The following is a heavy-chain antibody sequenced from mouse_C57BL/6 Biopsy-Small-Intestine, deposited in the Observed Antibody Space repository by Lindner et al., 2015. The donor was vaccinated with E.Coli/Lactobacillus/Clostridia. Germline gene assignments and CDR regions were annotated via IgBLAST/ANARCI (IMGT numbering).Heavy chain of an antibody. D-gene: IGHD2-2*01. Sequence: SVKVSCKASVYTFSNYYIHWVRQAPGHGLEWMGVVNPNGRGSGYAQKFQGRVTMTRDTSTTTFYMELSSLRSDDTAVYYCAGERFYGLASYYRDGLDVWGQGTTVTVSS. V-gene: IGHV1-19*01. J-gene: IGHJ1*01. CDR1: VYTFSNYY. CDR2: VNPNGRGS. CDR3: AGERFYGLASYYRDGLDV.